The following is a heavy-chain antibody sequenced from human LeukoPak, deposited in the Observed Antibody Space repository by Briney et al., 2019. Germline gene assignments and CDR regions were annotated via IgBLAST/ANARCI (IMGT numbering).Heavy chain of an antibody. J-gene: IGHJ4*02. CDR2: IYYSGGT. CDR3: ARVYTASGIDF. CDR1: GGSISSYY. D-gene: IGHD3-10*01. Sequence: SETLSLTCTVSGGSISSYYWSWIRQPPGKGLEWIGYIYYSGGTNYNPSLKSRVTMSVDTSKNQFSLKLSSVTAADTAVYYCARVYTASGIDFWGQGTLVTVSS. V-gene: IGHV4-59*01.